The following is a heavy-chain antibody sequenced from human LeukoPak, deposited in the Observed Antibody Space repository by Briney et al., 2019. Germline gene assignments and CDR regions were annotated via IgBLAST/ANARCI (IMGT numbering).Heavy chain of an antibody. J-gene: IGHJ3*02. CDR2: IYPGDSDT. Sequence: AGESLKISCKGSGYSFTRYWIGWVRQMPGKGLEWMGIIYPGDSDTRYSPSFQGQVTIPADKSISTAYLQWSSLKASDTAMYYCASEGRGYSYSYAFDIWGQGTMVTVSS. CDR3: ASEGRGYSYSYAFDI. CDR1: GYSFTRYW. D-gene: IGHD5-18*01. V-gene: IGHV5-51*01.